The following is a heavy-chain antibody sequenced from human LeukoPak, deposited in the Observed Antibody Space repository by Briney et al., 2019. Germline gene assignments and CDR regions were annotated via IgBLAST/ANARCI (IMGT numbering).Heavy chain of an antibody. D-gene: IGHD3-22*01. V-gene: IGHV3-20*04. CDR3: ARAIGSYYMDV. CDR1: EFTFDDYG. J-gene: IGHJ6*03. Sequence: AGGSLRLSCAASEFTFDDYGMSWVRQAPGKGLEWVSGINWNGGSTGYADSLKGRFTISRDNAKNSLYLQMNSLRAEDTAFYYCARAIGSYYMDVWGKGTTVTVSS. CDR2: INWNGGST.